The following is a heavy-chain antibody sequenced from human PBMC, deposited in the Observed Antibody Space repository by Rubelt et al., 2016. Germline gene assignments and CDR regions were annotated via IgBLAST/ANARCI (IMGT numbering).Heavy chain of an antibody. CDR2: VSSDGNNK. D-gene: IGHD2-15*01. Sequence: GKGLEWVAVVSSDGNNKYYADSVKGRFAISRDNSKNTLFLQMNSLRAEDTAVYYCARDRSPHLFCSGGSCPYGYWGQGTLVTVSS. J-gene: IGHJ4*02. CDR3: ARDRSPHLFCSGGSCPYGY. V-gene: IGHV3-30*09.